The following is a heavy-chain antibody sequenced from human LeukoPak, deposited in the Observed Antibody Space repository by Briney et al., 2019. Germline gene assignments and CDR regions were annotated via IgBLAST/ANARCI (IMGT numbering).Heavy chain of an antibody. V-gene: IGHV3-30*14. CDR2: IRYDGSNK. Sequence: PGGSLRLSCAASGFTFSSYAMHRVRQAPGKGLEWVAFIRYDGSNKYYADSVKGRFTISRDNSKNTLYLQMNSLRAEDTAVYYCARANALYSSSCPPEGSYYFDYWGQGTLVTVSS. J-gene: IGHJ4*02. D-gene: IGHD6-13*01. CDR1: GFTFSSYA. CDR3: ARANALYSSSCPPEGSYYFDY.